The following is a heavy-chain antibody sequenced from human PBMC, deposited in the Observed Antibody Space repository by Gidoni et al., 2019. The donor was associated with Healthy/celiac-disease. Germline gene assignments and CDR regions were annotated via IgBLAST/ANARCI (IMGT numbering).Heavy chain of an antibody. J-gene: IGHJ4*02. V-gene: IGHV3-11*01. Sequence: QARLVASGGSLVKPGGSLRLSCVVSGFAFSDYYMRWIRQAPGMGLEWVSYISSSGSTIYYADSVKGRFTISRDNAKNSLYLQMNSLRAGDTAVYYCTRFPGYCSSTSCQPLDYWGQGTLVTVSS. CDR1: GFAFSDYY. CDR3: TRFPGYCSSTSCQPLDY. CDR2: ISSSGSTI. D-gene: IGHD2-2*01.